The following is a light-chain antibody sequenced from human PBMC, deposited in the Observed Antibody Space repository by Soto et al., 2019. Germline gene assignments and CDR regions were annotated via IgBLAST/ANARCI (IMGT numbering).Light chain of an antibody. Sequence: DIQMTQSPSTLSGSVGDRVTITCRASQTISSWLAWYQQKPGKAPKLLIYKASTLKSGVPSRFSGSGSGTEFTPTISRLQPDDFATYYCQNYNSYSEAFGQGTKVELK. V-gene: IGKV1-5*03. CDR1: QTISSW. J-gene: IGKJ1*01. CDR3: QNYNSYSEA. CDR2: KAS.